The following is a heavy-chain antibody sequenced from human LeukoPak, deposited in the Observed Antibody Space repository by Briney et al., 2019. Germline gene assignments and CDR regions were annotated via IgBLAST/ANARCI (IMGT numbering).Heavy chain of an antibody. CDR1: GFTFSNYE. CDR2: IGIGGDT. V-gene: IGHV3-13*01. Sequence: GGSLRLSCAGSGFTFSNYEMHWVRQVAGGGLEWVSAIGIGGDTFYTGSVKGRFTISRENAKNSFFLQVNSLSAGDTALYYCVRERSGTSSDGFDIWGQGTMVTVSS. CDR3: VRERSGTSSDGFDI. D-gene: IGHD1-26*01. J-gene: IGHJ3*02.